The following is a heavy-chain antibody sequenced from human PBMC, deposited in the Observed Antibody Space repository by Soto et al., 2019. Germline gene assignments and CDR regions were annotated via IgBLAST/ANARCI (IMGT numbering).Heavy chain of an antibody. D-gene: IGHD6-19*01. CDR1: GFTFSSYG. V-gene: IGHV3-30*18. J-gene: IGHJ4*02. CDR2: ISYDGSNK. Sequence: QVQLVESGGGVVQPGRALRLSCAASGFTFSSYGMHWVRQAPGKGLEWVAVISYDGSNKYYADSVKGRFTISRDNSKNTLYLQMNSLRAEDTAVYDCAKGSVSSGWSGFDYWGQGTLVTVSS. CDR3: AKGSVSSGWSGFDY.